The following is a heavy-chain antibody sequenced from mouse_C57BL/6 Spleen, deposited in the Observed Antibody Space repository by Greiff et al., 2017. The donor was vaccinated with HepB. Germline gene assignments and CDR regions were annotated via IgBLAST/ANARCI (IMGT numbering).Heavy chain of an antibody. Sequence: VQLKESGAELVKPGASVKISCKASGYAFSSYWMNWVKQRPGKGLEWIGQIYPGDGDTNYNGKFKGKATLTADKSSSTAYMQLSSLTSEDSAVYFCARWRADWYFDVWGTGTTVTVSS. CDR3: ARWRADWYFDV. V-gene: IGHV1-80*01. D-gene: IGHD3-3*01. J-gene: IGHJ1*03. CDR1: GYAFSSYW. CDR2: IYPGDGDT.